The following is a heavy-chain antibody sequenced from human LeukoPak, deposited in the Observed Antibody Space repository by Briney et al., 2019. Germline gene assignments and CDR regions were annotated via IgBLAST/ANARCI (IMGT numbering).Heavy chain of an antibody. CDR2: INPSGGST. Sequence: GASVKVSCKASGYTFTSYYMHWVRQAPGQGLEWMGIINPSGGSTSYAQKFQGRVTMTRDMSTSTVYMELSSLRSEDTAVYYCARDRDTSYYYGSGREEWFDPWGQGTLVTVSS. D-gene: IGHD3-10*01. J-gene: IGHJ5*02. V-gene: IGHV1-46*01. CDR3: ARDRDTSYYYGSGREEWFDP. CDR1: GYTFTSYY.